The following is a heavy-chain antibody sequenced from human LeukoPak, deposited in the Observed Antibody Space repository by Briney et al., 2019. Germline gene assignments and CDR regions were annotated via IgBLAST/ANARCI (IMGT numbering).Heavy chain of an antibody. CDR2: IYYSGST. CDR3: ARRTIWFGELSVGFAFDI. V-gene: IGHV4-59*08. Sequence: PSETLSLTCTVSGGSISSYYWSWIRQPPGKGLEGIGYIYYSGSTNYNPSLMSRVTISVDTSKNQFSLKLSSVTAADTAVYYCARRTIWFGELSVGFAFDIWGQGTMVTVSS. D-gene: IGHD3-10*01. J-gene: IGHJ3*02. CDR1: GGSISSYY.